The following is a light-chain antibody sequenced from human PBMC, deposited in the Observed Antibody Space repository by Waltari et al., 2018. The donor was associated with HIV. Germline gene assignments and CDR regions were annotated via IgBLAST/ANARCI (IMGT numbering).Light chain of an antibody. Sequence: QSVLTQPPSTSGTPGQRVTISCSGSTSNIGSNAVNWYRQLPGTAPKLVIYSNNQRMPGVPDRFTGSKSGTSASLAISGLQSEDEAVYYCAAWDDSLTGNVIFGGG. CDR1: TSNIGSNA. CDR2: SNN. CDR3: AAWDDSLTGNVI. J-gene: IGLJ2*01. V-gene: IGLV1-44*01.